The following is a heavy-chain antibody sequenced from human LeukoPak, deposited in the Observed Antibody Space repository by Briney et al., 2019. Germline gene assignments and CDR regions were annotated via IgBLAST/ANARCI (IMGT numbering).Heavy chain of an antibody. Sequence: GGSLRLPCAASGFTFSSYSMNWVRQAPGKGLEWVSYISISGSTIYYADSVKGRFTISRDNAKNSLYLQMNSLRAEDTAVYYCAELGITMIGGVWGKGTTVTISS. V-gene: IGHV3-48*04. CDR1: GFTFSSYS. J-gene: IGHJ6*04. CDR3: AELGITMIGGV. CDR2: ISISGSTI. D-gene: IGHD3-10*02.